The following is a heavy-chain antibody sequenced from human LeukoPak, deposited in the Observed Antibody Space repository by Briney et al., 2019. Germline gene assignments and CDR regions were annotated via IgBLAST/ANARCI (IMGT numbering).Heavy chain of an antibody. CDR1: GFTFSSYG. CDR2: ISYDGSNK. D-gene: IGHD5-12*01. V-gene: IGHV3-30*18. J-gene: IGHJ4*02. CDR3: AKEDIVATIFDY. Sequence: PGRSLRLSCAASGFTFSSYGMHWVRQAPGKGLEWVAVISYDGSNKYYADSVKGRFTISRDNSKNTLYLQMNSLRAEDTAVYYCAKEDIVATIFDYWGQGTLVTVSS.